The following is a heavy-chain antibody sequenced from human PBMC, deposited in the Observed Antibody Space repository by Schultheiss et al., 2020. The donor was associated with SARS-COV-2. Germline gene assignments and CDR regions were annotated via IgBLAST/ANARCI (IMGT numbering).Heavy chain of an antibody. D-gene: IGHD3-3*01. Sequence: SETLSLTCTVSGGSISSSSYYWGWIRQPPGKGLEWIGSIYYSGSTNYNPSLKSRVTISVDTSENQFSLKLTSVTAADTAVYYCARYPLYFTIFGVGGGMDVWGQGTTVTGS. J-gene: IGHJ6*02. CDR3: ARYPLYFTIFGVGGGMDV. V-gene: IGHV4-39*01. CDR2: IYYSGST. CDR1: GGSISSSSYY.